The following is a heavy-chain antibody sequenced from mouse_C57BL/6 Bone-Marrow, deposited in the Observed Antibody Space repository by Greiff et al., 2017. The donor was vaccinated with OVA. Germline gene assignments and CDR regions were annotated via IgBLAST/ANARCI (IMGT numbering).Heavy chain of an antibody. CDR2: ISDGGSYT. V-gene: IGHV5-4*01. D-gene: IGHD1-1*01. CDR3: ARDYYRYFDY. CDR1: GFTFSSYA. Sequence: EVKLVESGGGLVKPGGSLKLSCAASGFTFSSYAMSWVRQTPEKRLEWVATISDGGSYTYYPDNVKGRFTISRDNAKNNLYLQMSHLKSEDTAMYYCARDYYRYFDYWGQGTTLTVSS. J-gene: IGHJ2*01.